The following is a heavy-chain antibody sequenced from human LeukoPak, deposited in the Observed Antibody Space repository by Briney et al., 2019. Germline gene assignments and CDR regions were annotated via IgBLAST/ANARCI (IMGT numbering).Heavy chain of an antibody. Sequence: GGSLRLSCAASGFTFSSYGMHGVRQAPGKGLEWVAVISYDGSNKYYADSVKGRFTISRDNSKNTLYLQMNSLRAEDTAVYYCAKDQLGTAMVAPDYWGQGTLVTVSS. CDR3: AKDQLGTAMVAPDY. CDR1: GFTFSSYG. V-gene: IGHV3-30*18. D-gene: IGHD5-18*01. J-gene: IGHJ4*02. CDR2: ISYDGSNK.